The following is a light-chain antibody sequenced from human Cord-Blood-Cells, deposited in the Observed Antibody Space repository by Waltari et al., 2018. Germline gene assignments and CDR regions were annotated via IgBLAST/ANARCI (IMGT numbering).Light chain of an antibody. CDR3: SSYTSSSTVV. CDR1: SSDVGGYNY. J-gene: IGLJ2*01. CDR2: DGS. Sequence: QSALTQPASVSGSPGQSITISCTGTSSDVGGYNYVSWYQPHPGKAPKLMIYDGSNRPSGVSNRFSGSKSGNTASLTISGLQAEDEADYYCSSYTSSSTVVFGGGTKLTVL. V-gene: IGLV2-14*01.